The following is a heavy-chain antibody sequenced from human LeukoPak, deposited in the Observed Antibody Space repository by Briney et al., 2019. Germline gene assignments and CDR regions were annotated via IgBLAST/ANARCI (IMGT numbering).Heavy chain of an antibody. CDR2: IYPGDSNT. Sequence: GESLKISCKGSGYSFTSYWIGWGRQMRGKGLEWMGIIYPGDSNTRDSPSFQGQVTISADKSINTAYLQWSSLRASDTAMYYCARHVESSNWYGEDYYAMDVWGQGTTVTVSS. J-gene: IGHJ6*02. CDR3: ARHVESSNWYGEDYYAMDV. D-gene: IGHD6-13*01. V-gene: IGHV5-51*01. CDR1: GYSFTSYW.